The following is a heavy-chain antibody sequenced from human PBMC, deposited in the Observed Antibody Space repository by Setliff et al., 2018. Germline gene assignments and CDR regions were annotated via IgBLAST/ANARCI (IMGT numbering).Heavy chain of an antibody. CDR3: ARGPTYNYGIWDY. CDR1: GFVFTNYA. V-gene: IGHV1-3*03. Sequence: VASVKVSCKASGFVFTNYAITWVRQAPGQGLEWMGWINAGNGDTQLSQDFQGRLTITTDTSASTAYMELSSLRSEVMAVYFCARGPTYNYGIWDYWGQGTLVTVSS. CDR2: INAGNGDT. D-gene: IGHD5-18*01. J-gene: IGHJ4*02.